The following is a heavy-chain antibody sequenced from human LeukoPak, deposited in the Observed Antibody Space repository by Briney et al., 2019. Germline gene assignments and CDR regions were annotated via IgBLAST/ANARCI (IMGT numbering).Heavy chain of an antibody. J-gene: IGHJ5*02. CDR1: GFTFSNSW. D-gene: IGHD1-1*01. V-gene: IGHV3-7*05. Sequence: GGSLRLSCAASGFTFSNSWMIWVRQAPGKGLQWVASIKQDGSGEYYVGSVRGRFTISRDKAKSSLYLQMNSLRVEDTAIYYCAKGYSSYANWFDPWGQGALVTVSS. CDR2: IKQDGSGE. CDR3: AKGYSSYANWFDP.